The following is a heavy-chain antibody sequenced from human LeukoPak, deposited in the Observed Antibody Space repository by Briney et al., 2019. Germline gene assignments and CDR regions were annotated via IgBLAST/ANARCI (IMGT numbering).Heavy chain of an antibody. CDR1: GFTFSSYA. J-gene: IGHJ6*03. V-gene: IGHV3-23*01. D-gene: IGHD2-15*01. Sequence: GGSLRLSCAASGFTFSSYAMSWVRQAPGKGLEWVSAISGSGGSTYYADSVKGRFTISRDNAKNSLYLQMNSLRAEDTAVYYCARDLSWTVAGYMGVWGKGTTVTVSS. CDR2: ISGSGGST. CDR3: ARDLSWTVAGYMGV.